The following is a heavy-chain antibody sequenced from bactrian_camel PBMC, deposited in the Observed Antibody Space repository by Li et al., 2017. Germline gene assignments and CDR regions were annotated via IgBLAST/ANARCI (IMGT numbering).Heavy chain of an antibody. CDR3: APDDFVVAGMSPVCNGS. V-gene: IGHV3-2*01. Sequence: VQLVESGGGSVQTGGSLTLSCTYTYPSQHMSWVRQAPGKGLECVASITSDGINTYYADSVKGRFTTSRDNAKNTVFLQMNGLKSEDTALYYCAPDDFVVAGMSPVCNGSYSQGTQVTVS. D-gene: IGHD6*01. CDR1: TYPSQH. J-gene: IGHJ6*01. CDR2: ITSDGINT.